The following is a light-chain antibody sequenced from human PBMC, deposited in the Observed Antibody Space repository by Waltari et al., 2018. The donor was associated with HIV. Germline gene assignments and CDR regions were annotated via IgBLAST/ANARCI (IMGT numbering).Light chain of an antibody. CDR3: QQYNDWAPIT. CDR2: GAS. J-gene: IGKJ5*01. V-gene: IGKV3-15*01. CDR1: QTVSSN. Sequence: EIVITQSPATLSVSPGARDTLSRRARQTVSSNLAWYQQNPGQPPRLLIYGASTRATGIPARFSGSGSGTDFTLTISSLQSEDFAVYYCQQYNDWAPITFGQGTRLEIK.